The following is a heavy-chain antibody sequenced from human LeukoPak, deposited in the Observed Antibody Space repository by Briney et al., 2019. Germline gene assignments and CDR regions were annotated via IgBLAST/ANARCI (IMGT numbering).Heavy chain of an antibody. Sequence: GGSLRLSCAASGFIFSSYAMSWVRQAPGKGLEWVSAISGSGGRTYYADSVKGRFTISRDNSKDTLYPQMNSLRAEDTAIYYCARDIELSTWGLGTMVTVSS. CDR2: ISGSGGRT. D-gene: IGHD3-16*02. J-gene: IGHJ3*01. CDR1: GFIFSSYA. CDR3: ARDIELST. V-gene: IGHV3-23*01.